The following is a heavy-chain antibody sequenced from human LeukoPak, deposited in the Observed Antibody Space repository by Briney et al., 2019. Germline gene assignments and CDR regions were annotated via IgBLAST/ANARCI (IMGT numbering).Heavy chain of an antibody. J-gene: IGHJ6*02. V-gene: IGHV4-59*03. CDR3: AKFGLYYNMDV. CDR1: GVSISDFY. Sequence: SETLSLTCAVSGVSISDFYWTWIRQPPGKGLEFIGQIHYSGSTDYNPSLKSRITMSVDTSKNQFFLILNSVTAAHTAVYYCAKFGLYYNMDVWGQGTTVTVSS. D-gene: IGHD3-16*01. CDR2: IHYSGST.